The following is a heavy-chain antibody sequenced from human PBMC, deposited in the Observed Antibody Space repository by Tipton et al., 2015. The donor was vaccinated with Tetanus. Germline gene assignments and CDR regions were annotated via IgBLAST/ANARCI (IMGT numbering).Heavy chain of an antibody. CDR3: VTNWGSVNYGLDV. Sequence: TLSLTCAVSGISIGSANYYWSWIRHHPRKGLEWIGYIYYRGSIHYNPSLQSRVFISLDTSANQFSLKLNSVTAADTAVYYCVTNWGSVNYGLDVWGQGTTVTVSS. J-gene: IGHJ6*02. V-gene: IGHV4-31*11. CDR1: GISIGSANYY. CDR2: IYYRGSI. D-gene: IGHD7-27*01.